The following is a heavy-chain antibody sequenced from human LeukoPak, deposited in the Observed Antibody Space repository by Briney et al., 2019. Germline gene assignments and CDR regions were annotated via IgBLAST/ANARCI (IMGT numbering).Heavy chain of an antibody. CDR3: ARRDYYYDSSGYYYYFDY. V-gene: IGHV5-51*01. CDR2: IYPGDSDT. CDR1: GYSFTSFW. J-gene: IGHJ4*02. Sequence: GESLKISCNGSGYSFTSFWIGLVRQIPGKGPGWMGIIYPGDSDTRYSPSFKGQVTISADKSISTAYLQWSSLKASDTAMYYCARRDYYYDSSGYYYYFDYWAREPWSPSPQ. D-gene: IGHD3-22*01.